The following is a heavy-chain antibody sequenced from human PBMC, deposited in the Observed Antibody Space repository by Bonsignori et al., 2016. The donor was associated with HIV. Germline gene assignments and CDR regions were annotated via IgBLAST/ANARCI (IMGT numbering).Heavy chain of an antibody. D-gene: IGHD6-19*01. Sequence: WIRQPPGKGLEWVASIKEDGSEMFYVDSVKGRFTISRDNAKNSLYLQMNSLRAEDTAVYNCARIPGYRSGWYEYYSYMDVWGKGTTVTVSS. J-gene: IGHJ6*03. CDR2: IKEDGSEM. V-gene: IGHV3-7*01. CDR3: ARIPGYRSGWYEYYSYMDV.